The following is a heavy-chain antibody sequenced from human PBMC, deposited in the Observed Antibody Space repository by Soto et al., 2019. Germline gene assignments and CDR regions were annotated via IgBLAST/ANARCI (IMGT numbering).Heavy chain of an antibody. CDR1: GFTFGDYA. CDR3: VKDESINWYSGHFRH. CDR2: INWNSGSI. J-gene: IGHJ1*01. D-gene: IGHD6-13*01. Sequence: GGSPRISCAASGFTFGDYAMHWVRQVPGKGLEWVSGINWNSGSIGYGDSVKGRFAISRDNAKNSLHLQMNSLSAEDTAFYYCVKDESINWYSGHFRHWGQGTLVTVSS. V-gene: IGHV3-9*01.